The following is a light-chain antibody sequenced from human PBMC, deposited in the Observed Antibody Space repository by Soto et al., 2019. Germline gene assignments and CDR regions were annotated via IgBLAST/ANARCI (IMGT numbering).Light chain of an antibody. V-gene: IGKV1-39*01. CDR3: QQSYSTPGT. CDR1: QSISSY. CDR2: ATS. J-gene: IGKJ1*01. Sequence: DIQMTQSPSSLSASVGDRVTITCRASQSISSYLNWYQQKPGKAPKLLIYATSSLQCGVPSRFRGSGSGTDFTLTISSLQPEDFATYYCQQSYSTPGTFGQGTKVDIK.